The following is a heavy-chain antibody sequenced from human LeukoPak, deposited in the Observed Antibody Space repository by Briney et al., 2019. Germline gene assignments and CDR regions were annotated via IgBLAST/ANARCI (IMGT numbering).Heavy chain of an antibody. CDR3: AKGPNFSSWRALDY. J-gene: IGHJ4*02. D-gene: IGHD3-10*01. Sequence: GGSLRLSCAASEFTFGDYDMSWVRQTLGKGLEWVSSISGDGLGTWYADSVRGRFTISRDKPRNTLYLQLNSLRVDDTAVYYCAKGPNFSSWRALDYWGQGSLVTVSS. CDR1: EFTFGDYD. V-gene: IGHV3-23*01. CDR2: ISGDGLGT.